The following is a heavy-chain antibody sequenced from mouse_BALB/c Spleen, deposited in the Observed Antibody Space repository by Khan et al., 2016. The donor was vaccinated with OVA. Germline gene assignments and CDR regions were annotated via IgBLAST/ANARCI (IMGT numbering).Heavy chain of an antibody. J-gene: IGHJ2*01. CDR1: GYMFTDYI. CDR3: ARHGRYGNLFDC. V-gene: IGHV1-62-2*01. Sequence: QVQLQQSGAELVKPGASVKLSCKASGYMFTDYIIHWVKQRSRQGLEWIGWFYPGTGSIKNNEKFKDKATLTADKSSSTVYMELSRLTSEDSAFYFCARHGRYGNLFDCWGQGTTLTVSS. CDR2: FYPGTGSI. D-gene: IGHD2-1*01.